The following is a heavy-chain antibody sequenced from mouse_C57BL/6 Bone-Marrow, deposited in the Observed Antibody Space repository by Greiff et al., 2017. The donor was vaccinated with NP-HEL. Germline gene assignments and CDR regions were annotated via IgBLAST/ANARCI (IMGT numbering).Heavy chain of an antibody. D-gene: IGHD2-4*01. CDR2: IYPRSGNT. V-gene: IGHV1-81*01. CDR1: GYTFTSYG. Sequence: VMLVESGAELARPGASVKLSCKASGYTFTSYGISWVKQRTGQGLEWIGEIYPRSGNTYYNEKFKGKATLTADKSSSTAYMELRSLTSEDSAVYFCARREDYQPAWFAYWGQWTLVTVSA. CDR3: ARREDYQPAWFAY. J-gene: IGHJ3*01.